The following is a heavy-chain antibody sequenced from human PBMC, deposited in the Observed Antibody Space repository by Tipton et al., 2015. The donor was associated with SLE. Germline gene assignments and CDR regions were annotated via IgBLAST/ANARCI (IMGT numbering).Heavy chain of an antibody. J-gene: IGHJ4*02. CDR3: ARGGVGGYDYFDY. CDR1: GGSISSYY. V-gene: IGHV4-59*12. CDR2: IYYSGST. D-gene: IGHD5-12*01. Sequence: LRLSCTVSGGSISSYYWSWIRQPPGKGLEWIGYIYYSGSTNYNPSLKSRVTMSVDTSKNQFSLKLSSVTAADTAVYYCARGGVGGYDYFDYWGQGTLVTVSS.